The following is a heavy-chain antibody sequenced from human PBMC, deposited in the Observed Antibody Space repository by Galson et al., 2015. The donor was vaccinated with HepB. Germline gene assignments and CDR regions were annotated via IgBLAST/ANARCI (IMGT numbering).Heavy chain of an antibody. D-gene: IGHD6-19*01. CDR1: GFTFSDYY. CDR2: ISSSSSYT. V-gene: IGHV3-11*06. CDR3: ARDGTSGWNHYYYYGMDV. Sequence: SLRLSCAASGFTFSDYYMSWIRQAPGKGLEWVSYISSSSSYTNYADSVKGRFTISRDNAKNSLYLQMNSLRAEDTAVYYCARDGTSGWNHYYYYGMDVWGQGTTVTVSS. J-gene: IGHJ6*02.